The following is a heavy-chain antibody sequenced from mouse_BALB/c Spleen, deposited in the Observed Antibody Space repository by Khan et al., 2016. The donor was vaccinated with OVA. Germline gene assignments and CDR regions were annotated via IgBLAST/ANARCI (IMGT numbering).Heavy chain of an antibody. CDR2: INPSNGGT. CDR3: TRGGYSSPFAY. CDR1: GYTFTSYY. Sequence: QVQLKESGAELVKPGASVKLSCKASGYTFTSYYMYWVKQRPGQGLEWIGEINPSNGGTNVNEKFKSKATLTVDKSSSTAYMEVSSLTSEDSAVYYCTRGGYSSPFAYWGQGTLVTVSA. D-gene: IGHD1-1*01. V-gene: IGHV1S81*02. J-gene: IGHJ3*01.